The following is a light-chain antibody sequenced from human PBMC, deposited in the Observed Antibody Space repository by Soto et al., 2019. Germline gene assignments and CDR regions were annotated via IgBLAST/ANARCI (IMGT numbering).Light chain of an antibody. CDR3: QTWVTGSFVV. CDR1: SGHSTYA. CDR2: VNSDGTH. V-gene: IGLV4-69*01. Sequence: QPVLTQSPSASASLGASVKLTCTLSSGHSTYAIAWQQQQPGKGPRYLMRVNSDGTHTKGDGIPDRFSGSSSGTERYLTIPVLQSEDEADYYCQTWVTGSFVVFGGGTKLTVL. J-gene: IGLJ2*01.